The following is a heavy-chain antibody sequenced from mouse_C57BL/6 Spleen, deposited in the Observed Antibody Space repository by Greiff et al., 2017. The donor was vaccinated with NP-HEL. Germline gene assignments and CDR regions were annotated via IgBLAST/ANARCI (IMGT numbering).Heavy chain of an antibody. V-gene: IGHV5-12*01. CDR3: ARQYGYDGSPFAY. CDR2: ISNGGGST. CDR1: GFTFSDYY. D-gene: IGHD2-2*01. Sequence: VQLKESGGGLVQPGGSLKLSCAASGFTFSDYYMYWVRQTPEKRLEWVAYISNGGGSTYYPDTVKGRFTISRDNAKNTLYLQMSRLKSEDTAMYYCARQYGYDGSPFAYWGQGTLVTVSA. J-gene: IGHJ3*01.